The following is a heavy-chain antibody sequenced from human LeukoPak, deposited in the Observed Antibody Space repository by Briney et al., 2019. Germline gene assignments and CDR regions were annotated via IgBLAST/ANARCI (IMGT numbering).Heavy chain of an antibody. CDR2: IYHSGST. CDR1: GYSISSGYF. D-gene: IGHD3-22*01. V-gene: IGHV4-38-2*01. J-gene: IGHJ4*02. Sequence: SETLSLTCAVSGYSISSGYFWGWIRQPPGKGLEWIGSIYHSGSTYYNPSLKSRVTISVDTSKNQFSLKLSSVTAADTAVYYCARLTPTYYYDSSGYSSPDDYWGQGTLVTVSS. CDR3: ARLTPTYYYDSSGYSSPDDY.